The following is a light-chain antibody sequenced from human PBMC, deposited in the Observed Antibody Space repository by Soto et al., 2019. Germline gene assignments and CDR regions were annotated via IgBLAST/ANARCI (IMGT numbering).Light chain of an antibody. J-gene: IGKJ1*01. CDR3: QQYNKWPTWT. CDR1: QSISGN. Sequence: EIGRTQSPATLSVSPGEGATLSCRASQSISGNLAWYQQKPGQAPRLLIYDASTRATGIPARFSGSGSGTEFTLTISSLQSEDFAVYYCQQYNKWPTWTFGQGTKVDIK. V-gene: IGKV3-15*01. CDR2: DAS.